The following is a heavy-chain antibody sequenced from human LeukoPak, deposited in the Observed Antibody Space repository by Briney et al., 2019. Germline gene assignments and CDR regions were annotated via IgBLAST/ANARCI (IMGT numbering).Heavy chain of an antibody. J-gene: IGHJ4*02. CDR1: GFTFSNYW. CDR3: ARAGYRYADY. D-gene: IGHD5-18*01. CDR2: IKEDGSDK. Sequence: GGSLRLSCVVSGFTFSNYWMSWVRQAPGKGLEWVASIKEDGSDKYYVDSVKGRFTISRDNAKNSLYLQMNSLRAEDTSVYYRARAGYRYADYWGQGTLVTVSS. V-gene: IGHV3-7*01.